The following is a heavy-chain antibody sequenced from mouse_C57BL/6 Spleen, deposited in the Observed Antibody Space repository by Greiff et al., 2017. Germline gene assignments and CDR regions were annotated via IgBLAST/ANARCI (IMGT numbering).Heavy chain of an antibody. CDR2: ISYDGSN. CDR3: AREGGSSPWFAY. D-gene: IGHD1-1*01. Sequence: EVKLMESGPGLVKPSQSLSLTCSVTGYSITSGYYWNWIRQFPGNKLEWMGYISYDGSNNYNPSLKNRISITRDTSKNQFFLKLNSVTTEDTATYYCAREGGSSPWFAYWGQGTLVTVSA. V-gene: IGHV3-6*01. CDR1: GYSITSGYY. J-gene: IGHJ3*01.